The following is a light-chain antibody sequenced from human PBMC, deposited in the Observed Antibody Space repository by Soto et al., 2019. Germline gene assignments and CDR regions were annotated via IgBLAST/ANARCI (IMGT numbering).Light chain of an antibody. CDR1: QSVSND. CDR2: DAS. V-gene: IGKV3-15*01. CDR3: EQYNNWSPWT. J-gene: IGKJ1*01. Sequence: ILMPQSPATLSVSPGERATLYCRASQSVSNDLSWYKQKPDQTPRRLIYDASTRATGITAWLSGSESGTEFNLTISGLQDEDFAFYDCEQYNNWSPWTVDQGTKMDIK.